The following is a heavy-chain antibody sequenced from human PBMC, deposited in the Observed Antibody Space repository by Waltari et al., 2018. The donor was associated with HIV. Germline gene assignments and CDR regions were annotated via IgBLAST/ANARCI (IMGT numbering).Heavy chain of an antibody. Sequence: EVQLVESGGGLVQPGGSLRLSCAASGLTFSSYWLHWVRQVPGKGLVWGSRIKSDGSSTTYGDSVKGRFTISRDNAKKTVYLQMNSLRAEDTALYYCASLYNYVWGSPPPFDYWGQGTLVTVSS. J-gene: IGHJ4*02. CDR3: ASLYNYVWGSPPPFDY. V-gene: IGHV3-74*01. CDR2: IKSDGSST. D-gene: IGHD3-16*01. CDR1: GLTFSSYW.